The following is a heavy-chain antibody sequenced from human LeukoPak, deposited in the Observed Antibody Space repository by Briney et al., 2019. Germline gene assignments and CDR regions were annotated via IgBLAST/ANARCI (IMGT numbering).Heavy chain of an antibody. D-gene: IGHD2-2*01. Sequence: PGGSLRLSCAASGFTFSSYSMNWVRQAPGKGLEWVSSISSSSYICYADSVKGRFTISRDNAKNSLYLQMNSLRAEDTAVYYCAGRCSSTSCYDIEFDYWGQGTLVTVSS. J-gene: IGHJ4*02. CDR2: ISSSSYI. V-gene: IGHV3-21*01. CDR3: AGRCSSTSCYDIEFDY. CDR1: GFTFSSYS.